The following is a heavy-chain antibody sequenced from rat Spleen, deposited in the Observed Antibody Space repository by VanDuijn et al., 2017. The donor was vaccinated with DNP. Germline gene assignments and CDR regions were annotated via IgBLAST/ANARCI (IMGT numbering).Heavy chain of an antibody. J-gene: IGHJ2*01. CDR1: GFSLTSYS. V-gene: IGHV2-6*01. D-gene: IGHD1-12*02. CDR2: VSSGGNT. CDR3: ARSDYSDGGYYYGYFDY. Sequence: QVQLKESGPGLVQPSQTLSLTCTVSGFSLTSYSVGWIRPPPGEGLEWIAAVSSGGNTYYNSSPKSRLRISRDTSRSQVFLEMNSLHTEDTATYFCARSDYSDGGYYYGYFDYWGQGVMVTVSS.